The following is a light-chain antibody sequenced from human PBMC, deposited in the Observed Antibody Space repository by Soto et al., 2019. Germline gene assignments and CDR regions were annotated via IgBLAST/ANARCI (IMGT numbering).Light chain of an antibody. Sequence: ELVLTQSPGTLSLSPVESDTLSCIDSQSVRTYLAWYQVKPGQAPRLLIYDASRRASGVPARFSGSGSGTDFTLTISSLEPEDFALYYCQQRNTWPPITFGRGTRLEIK. CDR1: QSVRTY. CDR2: DAS. J-gene: IGKJ5*01. CDR3: QQRNTWPPIT. V-gene: IGKV3-11*01.